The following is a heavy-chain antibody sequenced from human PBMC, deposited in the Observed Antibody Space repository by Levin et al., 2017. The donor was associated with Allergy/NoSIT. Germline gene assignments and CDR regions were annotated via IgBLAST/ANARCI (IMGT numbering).Heavy chain of an antibody. CDR3: ARAEGIAARPDAFDI. Sequence: PSETLSLTCTVSGGSISSYYWSWIRQPPGKGLEWIGYIYYSGSTNYNPSLKSRVTISVDTSKNQFSLKLSSVTAADTAVYYCARAEGIAARPDAFDIWGQGTMVTVSS. J-gene: IGHJ3*02. CDR1: GGSISSYY. D-gene: IGHD6-6*01. CDR2: IYYSGST. V-gene: IGHV4-59*01.